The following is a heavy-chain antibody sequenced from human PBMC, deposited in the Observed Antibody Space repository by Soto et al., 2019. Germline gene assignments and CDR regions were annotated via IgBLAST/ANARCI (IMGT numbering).Heavy chain of an antibody. Sequence: ILPLSCSVSGASVTSGDYYWNWMRQTPGTGLEWLGYMHDSGTTSYNPSLKSRVTISRYTSKNQFSLKLNSVSAADTAVYFCARGGLYDLWSGLFDWGQGIRVTVSS. CDR3: ARGGLYDLWSGLFD. J-gene: IGHJ4*02. CDR1: GASVTSGDYY. V-gene: IGHV4-30-4*01. D-gene: IGHD3-3*01. CDR2: MHDSGTT.